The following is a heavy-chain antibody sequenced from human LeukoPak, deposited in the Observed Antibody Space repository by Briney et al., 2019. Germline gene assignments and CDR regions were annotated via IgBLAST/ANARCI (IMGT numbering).Heavy chain of an antibody. J-gene: IGHJ4*02. CDR3: ARDSSWVVDY. Sequence: GGSLRLSCAASGFTFSSYSMNWVRQAPGKGLEWVSSISSSSSYIYYADSVKGRFTISRDNAKNSLYLQMNSLGAEDTAVYYCARDSSWVVDYWGQGTLVTVSS. CDR1: GFTFSSYS. D-gene: IGHD6-6*01. CDR2: ISSSSSYI. V-gene: IGHV3-21*01.